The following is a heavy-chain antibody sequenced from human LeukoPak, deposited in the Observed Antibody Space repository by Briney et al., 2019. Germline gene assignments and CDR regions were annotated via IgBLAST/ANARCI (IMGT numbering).Heavy chain of an antibody. Sequence: GGSLRLSCAASGFAFWDYSMNWVRQAPGKGLEWVSTIDSRSSDIHYADSVRGRLTISRDNAKNPLYLQMVSLRAEDTAVYYCAKFEGALLGNYYMDVWGKGTTVTVSS. CDR2: IDSRSSDI. CDR3: AKFEGALLGNYYMDV. CDR1: GFAFWDYS. J-gene: IGHJ6*03. V-gene: IGHV3-21*04.